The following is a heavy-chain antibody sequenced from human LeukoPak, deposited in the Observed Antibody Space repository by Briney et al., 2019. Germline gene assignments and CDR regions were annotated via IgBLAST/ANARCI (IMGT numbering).Heavy chain of an antibody. D-gene: IGHD2-15*01. CDR2: ISGSSSNT. J-gene: IGHJ4*02. Sequence: GGSLRLSCAASGFTFSDFYMSWIRQAPGKGLEAVSYISGSSSNTNYADSVKGRFTISRDNAKNSLYLQMNSLRPEDTAVYYCTRHPAEGDYWGQGTLVTVSS. CDR1: GFTFSDFY. V-gene: IGHV3-11*03. CDR3: TRHPAEGDY.